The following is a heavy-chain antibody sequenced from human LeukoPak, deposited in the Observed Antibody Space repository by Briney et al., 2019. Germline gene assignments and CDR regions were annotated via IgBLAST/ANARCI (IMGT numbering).Heavy chain of an antibody. CDR2: IYYSGST. Sequence: SETLSLTCTVSGGSISSSSYYWGWIRQPPGKGLEWIGSIYYSGSTYYNPSLKSRVTISVDTSKNQFSLKLSSVTAADTAVYYCARVGDDYGDYWGAFDIWGQGTMVTVSS. D-gene: IGHD4-17*01. CDR3: ARVGDDYGDYWGAFDI. CDR1: GGSISSSSYY. J-gene: IGHJ3*02. V-gene: IGHV4-39*07.